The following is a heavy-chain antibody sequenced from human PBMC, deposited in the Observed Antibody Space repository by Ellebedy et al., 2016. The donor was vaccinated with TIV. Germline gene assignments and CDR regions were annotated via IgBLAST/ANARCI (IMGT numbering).Heavy chain of an antibody. V-gene: IGHV3-48*01. D-gene: IGHD1-1*01. CDR1: GFTFSTYS. Sequence: GESLKISCAASGFTFSTYSMNSVRQAPGKGLEWVSYISSSSSTIHYADSVKGRFTISRDNAKNSLYLQMNSLRAEDTAVYYCARDENERVRSYYDYWGQGSQATVSS. CDR2: ISSSSSTI. CDR3: ARDENERVRSYYDY. J-gene: IGHJ4*02.